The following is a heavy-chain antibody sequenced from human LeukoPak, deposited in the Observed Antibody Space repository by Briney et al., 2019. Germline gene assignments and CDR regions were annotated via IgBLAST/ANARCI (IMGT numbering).Heavy chain of an antibody. D-gene: IGHD2-15*01. CDR3: ARDLGKSRYCSGGSCYSGDDY. Sequence: APVKVSCKASGYTFTGYYMHWVRQAPGQGLEWMGWINPNSGGTNYAQKFQGRVTMTRDTSISTAYMELSRLRSDDTAVYYCARDLGKSRYCSGGSCYSGDDYWGQGTPVTVSS. CDR2: INPNSGGT. V-gene: IGHV1-2*02. J-gene: IGHJ4*02. CDR1: GYTFTGYY.